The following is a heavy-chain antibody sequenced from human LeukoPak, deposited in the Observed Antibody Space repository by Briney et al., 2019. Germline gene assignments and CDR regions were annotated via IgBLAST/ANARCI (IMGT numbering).Heavy chain of an antibody. CDR3: ATHRIAVADLGGLCY. CDR1: GFTFTSSA. D-gene: IGHD6-19*01. CDR2: IVVGSGNT. Sequence: EASVKVSCKASGFTFTSSAMQWVRQARGQRLEWIGWIVVGSGNTNYAQKFQERVTITRDMSTSTAYMELSSLRSEDTAVYYCATHRIAVADLGGLCYWGQGTLVTVSS. V-gene: IGHV1-58*02. J-gene: IGHJ4*02.